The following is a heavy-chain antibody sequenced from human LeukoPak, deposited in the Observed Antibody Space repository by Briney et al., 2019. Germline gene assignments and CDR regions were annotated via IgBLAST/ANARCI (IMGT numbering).Heavy chain of an antibody. CDR2: ISGRGRLI. V-gene: IGHV3-21*01. CDR1: GFSFNMFI. J-gene: IGHJ3*01. CDR3: VREASHVFDF. Sequence: GGSLRLSCAASGFSFNMFIMNWVRQAPREGLEWVSSISGRGRLIWYADSVKGRSTISRDNANNTLHLHLTGLRGDDTAVYYCVREASHVFDFWGQGTMVTVSS.